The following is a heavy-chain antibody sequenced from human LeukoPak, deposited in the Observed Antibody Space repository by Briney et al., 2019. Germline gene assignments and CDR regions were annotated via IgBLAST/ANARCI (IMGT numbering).Heavy chain of an antibody. V-gene: IGHV1-2*02. CDR1: GYTFTSCD. CDR3: ARQTAVAAIYWYFDL. CDR2: INPNSGGT. Sequence: GASVKVSCKASGYTFTSCDINWVRQATGQGLEWMGWINPNSGGTNYAQKFQGRVTMTRDTSISTAYMELSRLRSDDTAVYYCARQTAVAAIYWYFDLWGRGTLVTVSS. J-gene: IGHJ2*01. D-gene: IGHD6-19*01.